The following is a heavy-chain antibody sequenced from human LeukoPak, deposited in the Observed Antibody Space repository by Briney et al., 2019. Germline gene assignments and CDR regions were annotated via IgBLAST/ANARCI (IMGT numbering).Heavy chain of an antibody. J-gene: IGHJ4*02. CDR3: AKSLLTGYSLFDS. V-gene: IGHV3-23*01. CDR1: GFTFRRYY. D-gene: IGHD3-9*01. CDR2: ISGSGDSI. Sequence: GGSLRLSCGASGFTFRRYYMSWVREAPGKGLEWGSAISGSGDSIFYADSVQGRFTISRDNSKTTLYVQMKSLRAEDTAVYYCAKSLLTGYSLFDSWGQGTLVTVSS.